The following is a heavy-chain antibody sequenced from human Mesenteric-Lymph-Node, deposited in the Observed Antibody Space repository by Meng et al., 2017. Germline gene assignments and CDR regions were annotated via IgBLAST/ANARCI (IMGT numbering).Heavy chain of an antibody. Sequence: VQLQESGPGLVEPSQTLSLTCTVSGGSISSYYNYWSWIRQHPVKGLEWIGYIHHSGSAYYNPSLKSLVTISVDTSKNQFSLKLSSVTAADTAVYYCARGSSVAGTWGPYYFDYWGQGTLVTVSS. CDR3: ARGSSVAGTWGPYYFDY. D-gene: IGHD6-19*01. J-gene: IGHJ4*02. CDR2: IHHSGSA. CDR1: GGSISSYYNY. V-gene: IGHV4-31*01.